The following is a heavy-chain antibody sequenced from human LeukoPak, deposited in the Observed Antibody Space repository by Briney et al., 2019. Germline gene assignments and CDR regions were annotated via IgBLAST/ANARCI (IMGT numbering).Heavy chain of an antibody. CDR3: ARQRTDGFEI. V-gene: IGHV5-51*01. CDR1: RSTFTNYW. Sequence: GESLKISCKSSRSTFTNYWIAWVRQMPGKGLEWMGNIYSGDSDTRYSPSFQGQVTISVDKSISTAYLQWGSLKASDTAMYYCARQRTDGFEIWGQGTMVTVSS. J-gene: IGHJ3*02. CDR2: IYSGDSDT.